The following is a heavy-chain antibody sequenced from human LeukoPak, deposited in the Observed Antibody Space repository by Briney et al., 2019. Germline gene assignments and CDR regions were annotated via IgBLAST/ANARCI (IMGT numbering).Heavy chain of an antibody. V-gene: IGHV4-61*09. CDR2: IYTSGST. Sequence: TLSLTCAVSGGSISSGSYYWGWIRQPAGKGLEWIRHIYTSGSTNYNPSLKSRVTISVDTSKNQFSLKLSSVTAADTAMYFCARGGSGWNAYYYYMDVWGEGTTVTISS. CDR1: GGSISSGSYY. J-gene: IGHJ6*03. CDR3: ARGGSGWNAYYYYMDV. D-gene: IGHD1-1*01.